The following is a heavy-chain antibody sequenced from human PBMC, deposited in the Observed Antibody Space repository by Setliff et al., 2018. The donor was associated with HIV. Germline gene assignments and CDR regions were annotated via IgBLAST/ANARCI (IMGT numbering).Heavy chain of an antibody. D-gene: IGHD3-22*01. J-gene: IGHJ3*02. CDR1: GGSISTYY. CDR3: VRHGHFYDSSSSDAFDI. Sequence: PSETLSLTCNVSGGSISTYYWSWIRQPPGKGLEWLGYVSYSGSTNFNPSLESRLAMSVDMSKNHFSLKLRSVTAADTAVYYCVRHGHFYDSSSSDAFDIWGHGTMVTVSS. CDR2: VSYSGST. V-gene: IGHV4-59*08.